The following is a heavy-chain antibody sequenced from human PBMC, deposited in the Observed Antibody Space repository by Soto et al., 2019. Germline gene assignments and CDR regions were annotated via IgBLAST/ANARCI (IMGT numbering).Heavy chain of an antibody. CDR3: ARDSGYCSSTSCHRTSNWFDP. D-gene: IGHD2-2*01. J-gene: IGHJ5*02. Sequence: GASVKVSCKASGYTFTSYGISWVRQAPGQGLEWMGWTSAYNGNTNYAQKLQGRVTMTTDTSTSTAYMELRSLRSDDTAVYYCARDSGYCSSTSCHRTSNWFDPWGQGTLVTVSS. CDR1: GYTFTSYG. V-gene: IGHV1-18*01. CDR2: TSAYNGNT.